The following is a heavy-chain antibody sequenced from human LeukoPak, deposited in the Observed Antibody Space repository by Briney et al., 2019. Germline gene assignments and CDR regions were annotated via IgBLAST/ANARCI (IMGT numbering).Heavy chain of an antibody. D-gene: IGHD4-23*01. CDR3: ARDKLGFDY. CDR1: GGSFSGYY. Sequence: SETLSLTCAVYGGSFSGYYWSWIRQPPGKGLEWIGEINHSGSTNYNPSHKSRVTISVDTSKNQFSLKLSSVTAADTAVYYCARDKLGFDYWGQGTLVAVSS. CDR2: INHSGST. J-gene: IGHJ4*02. V-gene: IGHV4-34*01.